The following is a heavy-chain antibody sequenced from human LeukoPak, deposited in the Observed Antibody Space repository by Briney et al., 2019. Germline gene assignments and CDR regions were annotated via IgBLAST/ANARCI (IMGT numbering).Heavy chain of an antibody. V-gene: IGHV3-30-3*01. CDR1: GFTFSSYA. CDR2: ISFDGNNK. D-gene: IGHD1-26*01. J-gene: IGHJ3*02. Sequence: PGRSLRLSCAASGFTFSSYAMHWVRQAPGKGLEWVAVISFDGNNKYYADSVKGRFTISRDNSKNTLYLQMNSLRAEDTAVYYCARSELWELPIAFDIWGQGTMVTVSS. CDR3: ARSELWELPIAFDI.